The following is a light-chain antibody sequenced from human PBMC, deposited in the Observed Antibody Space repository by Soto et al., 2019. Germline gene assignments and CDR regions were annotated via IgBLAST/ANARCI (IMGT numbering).Light chain of an antibody. J-gene: IGKJ2*01. CDR2: DAS. Sequence: EIVLTQSPGTLSLSPGERATLSCRASQSVSSSYLAWYQQKPGQAPRLLIYDASSRATGIPDRFSGSGSGTDFTLTISRLEPEDFAVYYCQQYGSSPKYTFGQGTKLEIK. CDR1: QSVSSSY. V-gene: IGKV3-20*01. CDR3: QQYGSSPKYT.